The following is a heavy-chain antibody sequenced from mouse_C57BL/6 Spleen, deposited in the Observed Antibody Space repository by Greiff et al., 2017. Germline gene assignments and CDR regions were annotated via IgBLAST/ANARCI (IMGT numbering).Heavy chain of an antibody. Sequence: VQLQQSGPGLVKPSQSLSLTCSVTGYSITSGYYWNWIRQFPGNKLEWMGYISYDGSNNYNPSLKNRISITRDTSKNQFFLKLNSVTTEDTATYYFARDLLLPDWYFDVWGTGTTVTVSS. D-gene: IGHD2-1*01. CDR3: ARDLLLPDWYFDV. CDR1: GYSITSGYY. CDR2: ISYDGSN. V-gene: IGHV3-6*01. J-gene: IGHJ1*03.